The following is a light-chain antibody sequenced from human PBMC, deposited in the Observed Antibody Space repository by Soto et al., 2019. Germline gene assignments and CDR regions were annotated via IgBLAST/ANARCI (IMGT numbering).Light chain of an antibody. Sequence: DIQMTQSPSTLSASVGDRVTITCRASQSISSWLAWYQQKPGKAPNLLIYDASSLQSGVPSRFSGSGSGTEFTLTISSLQPDDFATYYCQQYNSYSFTFGRGTKVDIK. V-gene: IGKV1-5*01. J-gene: IGKJ3*01. CDR1: QSISSW. CDR3: QQYNSYSFT. CDR2: DAS.